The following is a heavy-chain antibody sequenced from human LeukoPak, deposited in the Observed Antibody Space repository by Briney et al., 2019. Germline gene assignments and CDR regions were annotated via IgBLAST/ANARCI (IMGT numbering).Heavy chain of an antibody. CDR2: INHSGST. J-gene: IGHJ5*02. Sequence: SETLSLTCAVYGGSFSGYYWSWIRQPPGKGLEWIGEINHSGSTNYNPSLKSRVTISVDTSKNQFSLKLSSVTAADTVVYYCARGQILRYFDWLNWFDPWGQGTLVTVSS. V-gene: IGHV4-34*01. CDR3: ARGQILRYFDWLNWFDP. CDR1: GGSFSGYY. D-gene: IGHD3-9*01.